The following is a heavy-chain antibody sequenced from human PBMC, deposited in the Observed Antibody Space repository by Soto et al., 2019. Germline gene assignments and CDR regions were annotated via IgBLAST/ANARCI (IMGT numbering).Heavy chain of an antibody. Sequence: ASVKVSCKASGGTFSSYAISWVRQAPGQGLEWMGGIIPIFGTANYAQKFQGRVTITADESTSTAYMELSSLRSEDTAVYYCARDRDSGSYYFDYWGQGTLVTVSS. CDR1: GGTFSSYA. J-gene: IGHJ4*02. CDR3: ARDRDSGSYYFDY. D-gene: IGHD1-26*01. V-gene: IGHV1-69*13. CDR2: IIPIFGTA.